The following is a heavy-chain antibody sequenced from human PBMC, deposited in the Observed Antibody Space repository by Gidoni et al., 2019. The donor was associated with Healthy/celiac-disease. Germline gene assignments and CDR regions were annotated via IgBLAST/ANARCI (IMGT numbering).Heavy chain of an antibody. J-gene: IGHJ3*02. Sequence: QVQLVQSGAEVKKPGASVTVSCKPSGYTFTSYGISWVRQAPGQGLEWMGWISAYNGNTNYAQKLQGRGTMTTDTSTSTAYMELRSLRSDDTAVYYCARVRSSSGWYDVRRLTGAFDIWGQGTMVTVSS. V-gene: IGHV1-18*01. D-gene: IGHD6-19*01. CDR2: ISAYNGNT. CDR1: GYTFTSYG. CDR3: ARVRSSSGWYDVRRLTGAFDI.